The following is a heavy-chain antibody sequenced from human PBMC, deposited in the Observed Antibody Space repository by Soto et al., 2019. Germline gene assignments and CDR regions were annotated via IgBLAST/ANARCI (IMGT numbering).Heavy chain of an antibody. V-gene: IGHV1-3*01. D-gene: IGHD3-10*01. J-gene: IGHJ6*02. CDR3: ARGGGGSGSYYRYYYYGMDV. Sequence: ASVKVSCKASGYTFTSYAMHWVRQAPGQRLEWMGWINAGNGNTKYSQKFQGRVTITRDTSASTAYMELSSLRSEDTAVYYCARGGGGSGSYYRYYYYGMDVWGQGTTVTSP. CDR2: INAGNGNT. CDR1: GYTFTSYA.